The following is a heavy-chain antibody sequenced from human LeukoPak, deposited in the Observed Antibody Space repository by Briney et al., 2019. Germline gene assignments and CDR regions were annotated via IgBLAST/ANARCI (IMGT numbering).Heavy chain of an antibody. CDR1: GGTFSSYA. CDR2: IIPIFGTA. D-gene: IGHD2-21*02. V-gene: IGHV1-69*01. J-gene: IGHJ4*02. CDR3: ARAPTSSVIPYYFDY. Sequence: GASVKVSCKASGGTFSSYAISWVRQAPGQGLEWMGGIIPIFGTANYAQKFQGRVTITADESTSTAYMELSSLRSEDTAVYYCARAPTSSVIPYYFDYWGQGTLVTVSS.